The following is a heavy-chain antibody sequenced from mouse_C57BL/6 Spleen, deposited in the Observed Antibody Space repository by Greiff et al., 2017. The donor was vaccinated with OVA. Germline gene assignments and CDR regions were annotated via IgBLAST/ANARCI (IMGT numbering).Heavy chain of an antibody. Sequence: EVKLVESGGGLVKPGGSLKLSCAASGFTFSDYGMHWVRQAPEKGLEWVAYISSGSSTIYYADTVKGRFTISRDNAKNTLFLQMNSLRSEDTAMYYCARHGNYVGYAMDYWGQGTSVTVSS. D-gene: IGHD2-1*01. CDR3: ARHGNYVGYAMDY. CDR1: GFTFSDYG. CDR2: ISSGSSTI. V-gene: IGHV5-17*01. J-gene: IGHJ4*01.